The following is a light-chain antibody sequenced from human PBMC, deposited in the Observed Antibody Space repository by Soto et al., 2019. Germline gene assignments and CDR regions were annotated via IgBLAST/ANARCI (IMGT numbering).Light chain of an antibody. Sequence: SYELTQPPSVSVAPGQTARITCGGNNIGSKSVHWYQQKPGHAPGLVVYDDSDRPSGIPERFSGSNSGNTATLTISRDAAGDEADYYGQVWDSSSDHRVFGGGTKLTVL. CDR3: QVWDSSSDHRV. J-gene: IGLJ3*02. CDR1: NIGSKS. CDR2: DDS. V-gene: IGLV3-21*02.